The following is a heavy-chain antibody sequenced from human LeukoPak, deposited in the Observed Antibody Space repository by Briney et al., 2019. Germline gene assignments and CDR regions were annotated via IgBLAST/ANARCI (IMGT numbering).Heavy chain of an antibody. Sequence: PGGSLRLSCAASGFTSSSYWIHRAPQAPGQGLVWVSRINSDGSSISYADSVKGRFTISRDNAKNSLYLQMNSLRAEDTALYYCARDRYYYDSSGYYGPDYWGQGTLVTVSS. V-gene: IGHV3-74*01. CDR2: INSDGSSI. D-gene: IGHD3-22*01. J-gene: IGHJ4*02. CDR3: ARDRYYYDSSGYYGPDY. CDR1: GFTSSSYW.